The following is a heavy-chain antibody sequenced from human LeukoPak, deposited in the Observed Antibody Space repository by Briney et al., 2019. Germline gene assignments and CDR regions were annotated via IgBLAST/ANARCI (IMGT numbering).Heavy chain of an antibody. Sequence: GGSLRLSCAASGFTFSGYSMNWVRQAPGKGLEWVSSISSSGNYIFYADSVKGRFTISRDSAKNSLYLLMNSLRAEDTAVYFCARDPYGSGNFDYWGQGTLVTVSS. V-gene: IGHV3-21*01. D-gene: IGHD4-17*01. CDR3: ARDPYGSGNFDY. CDR2: ISSSGNYI. J-gene: IGHJ4*02. CDR1: GFTFSGYS.